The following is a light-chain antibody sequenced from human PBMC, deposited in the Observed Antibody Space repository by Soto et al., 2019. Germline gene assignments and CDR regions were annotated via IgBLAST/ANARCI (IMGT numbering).Light chain of an antibody. V-gene: IGKV1-5*01. CDR1: QSISSW. CDR3: QQYNSYRWT. CDR2: DAS. J-gene: IGKJ1*01. Sequence: DIQMTMSLSTLSASVGDRVTITCRASQSISSWLAWYQQKPGKAPKLLIYDASSLESGVPSRFSGSGSGTEFTLTISSLQPDDFATYYCQQYNSYRWTFGQGTKVDI.